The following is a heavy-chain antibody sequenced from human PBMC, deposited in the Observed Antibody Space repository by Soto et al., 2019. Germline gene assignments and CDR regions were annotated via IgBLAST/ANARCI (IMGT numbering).Heavy chain of an antibody. V-gene: IGHV4-31*03. D-gene: IGHD3-10*01. J-gene: IGHJ6*02. CDR3: ATRTDYYYGSGSLGGMDV. CDR1: GGSISSGSYY. Sequence: QVQLQESGPGLVKPSQTLSLTCTVSGGSISSGSYYWSWIRQLPGKGLEWIGYIYYSGSTYYNPPSKSRVTISVDTSKNQFSLKLNSVTAADTAVYYCATRTDYYYGSGSLGGMDVWGQGTTVTVSS. CDR2: IYYSGST.